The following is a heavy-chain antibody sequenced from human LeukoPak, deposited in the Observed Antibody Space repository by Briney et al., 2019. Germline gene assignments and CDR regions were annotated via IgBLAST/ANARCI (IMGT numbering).Heavy chain of an antibody. CDR1: GFTVSSNY. CDR2: IKQDGSEK. V-gene: IGHV3-7*05. D-gene: IGHD3-3*01. Sequence: GGSLRLSCAASGFTVSSNYMSWVRQAPGKGPEWVANIKQDGSEKYYVDSVKGRFTISRDNAQNSLYLQMNSLRAEDTAVYYCTPHYDSWKGYFDNWGQGTLVTVSS. CDR3: TPHYDSWKGYFDN. J-gene: IGHJ4*02.